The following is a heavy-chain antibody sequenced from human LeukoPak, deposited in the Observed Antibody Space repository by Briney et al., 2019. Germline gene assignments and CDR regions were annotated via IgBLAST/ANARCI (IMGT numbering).Heavy chain of an antibody. D-gene: IGHD2-15*01. Sequence: ASVKVSCKTSGYTFTGYYMHWVRQAPGQGLEWMGWINPHTGGTNYAQKFQGRVTMTRDTSISTAYMELSGLTSDDTAVYYCARPYCSGGSCHDYFDYWGQGTLVTVSS. CDR1: GYTFTGYY. CDR3: ARPYCSGGSCHDYFDY. CDR2: INPHTGGT. J-gene: IGHJ4*02. V-gene: IGHV1-2*02.